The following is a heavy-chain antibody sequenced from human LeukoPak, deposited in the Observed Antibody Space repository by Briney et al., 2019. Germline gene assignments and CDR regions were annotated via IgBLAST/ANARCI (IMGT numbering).Heavy chain of an antibody. J-gene: IGHJ4*02. Sequence: GASVKVSCKASGYTFSNFGISWVRQAPGQGLEWMGGIIPIFGTANYAQKFQGRVTITTDESTSTAYMELSSLRSEDTAVYYCASSPRGYSYGTYFDYWGQGTLVTVSS. V-gene: IGHV1-69*05. CDR2: IIPIFGTA. CDR3: ASSPRGYSYGTYFDY. D-gene: IGHD5-18*01. CDR1: GYTFSNFG.